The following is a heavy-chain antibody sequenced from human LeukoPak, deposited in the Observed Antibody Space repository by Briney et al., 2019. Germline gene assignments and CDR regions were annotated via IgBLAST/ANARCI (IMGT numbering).Heavy chain of an antibody. CDR1: GGSIFSSNW. V-gene: IGHV4-4*02. D-gene: IGHD6-13*01. CDR3: ARETAGSNWFDP. CDR2: IYYSGST. J-gene: IGHJ5*02. Sequence: SGTLSLTCAVSGGSIFSSNWWSWVRQPPGKGLEWIGSIYYSGSTYYNPSLKSRVTISVDTSKNQFSLKLSSVTAADTAVYYCARETAGSNWFDPWGQGTLVTVSS.